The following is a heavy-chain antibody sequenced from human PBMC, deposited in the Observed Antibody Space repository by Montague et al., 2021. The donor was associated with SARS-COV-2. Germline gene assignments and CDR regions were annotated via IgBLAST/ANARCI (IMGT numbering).Heavy chain of an antibody. CDR3: ACYVYSSGSLNPRDSGTFDY. V-gene: IGHV4-31*03. J-gene: IGHJ4*02. D-gene: IGHD6-19*01. CDR1: GGSISSGGYY. CDR2: IYYSGST. Sequence: TLSLTCTVSGGSISSGGYYWSWIRQHPGKGLEWIGYIYYSGSTYYNPSLKSRVTISVDTSKNQFSLKLSSVTAADTAVYYCACYVYSSGSLNPRDSGTFDYWGQGTLVTVSS.